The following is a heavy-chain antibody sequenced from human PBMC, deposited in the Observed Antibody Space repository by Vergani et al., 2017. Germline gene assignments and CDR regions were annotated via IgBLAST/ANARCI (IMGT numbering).Heavy chain of an antibody. D-gene: IGHD3-10*01. CDR1: GYTFTGYY. Sequence: QVQLVQSGAEVKKPGASVKVSCKASGYTFTGYYMHWVRQAPGQGLEWMGWINPNSGGTNYAQKFQGRVTMTRDTSISTAYMELSRLRSDDTAVYYWSRGQDGSGSYSAFLPFDYWGQGTLVTVSS. V-gene: IGHV1-2*02. CDR3: SRGQDGSGSYSAFLPFDY. J-gene: IGHJ4*02. CDR2: INPNSGGT.